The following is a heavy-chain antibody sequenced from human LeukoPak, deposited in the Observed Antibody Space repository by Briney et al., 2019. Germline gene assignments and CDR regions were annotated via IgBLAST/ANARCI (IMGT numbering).Heavy chain of an antibody. J-gene: IGHJ5*02. D-gene: IGHD4-17*01. CDR3: AGTMTTVTNKRVFSRYNWFDP. V-gene: IGHV4-34*01. CDR1: GGSFSGYY. Sequence: PSETLSLTCAVYGGSFSGYYWSWIRQPPGKGLEWIGEINHSGSTNYNPPLKSRVTISVDTSKNQFSLKLSSVTAADTAVYYCAGTMTTVTNKRVFSRYNWFDPWGQGTLVTVSS. CDR2: INHSGST.